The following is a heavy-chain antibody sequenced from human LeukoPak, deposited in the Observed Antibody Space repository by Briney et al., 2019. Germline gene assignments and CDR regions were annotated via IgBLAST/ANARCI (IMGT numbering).Heavy chain of an antibody. CDR1: GGSISSSSYY. CDR2: IYYSGTT. J-gene: IGHJ5*02. D-gene: IGHD1-7*01. CDR3: ARHYPGDLNYALVPDWFDP. V-gene: IGHV4-39*01. Sequence: SETLSLTCTVSGGSISSSSYYWGWIRQPPGKGLEWIGSIYYSGTTYYNPSLKSRVTMSVDTSKNQFSLKLSSVTAADTAVYFCARHYPGDLNYALVPDWFDPWGQGTLVTVSS.